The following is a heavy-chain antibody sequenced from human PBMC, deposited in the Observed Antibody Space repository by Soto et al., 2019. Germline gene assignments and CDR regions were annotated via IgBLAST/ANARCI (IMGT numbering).Heavy chain of an antibody. J-gene: IGHJ6*02. CDR2: ISGYSGYT. Sequence: ASVKVSCKALGYTFTNYGINWVRQAPGQGLEWMGWISGYSGYTNYAEKLQGRVTVTKDTSTSTAYLDLRSLRPDDTAVYYCARDRGSVAMGRYYNYGMEVWGQGTTVTVSS. D-gene: IGHD5-12*01. V-gene: IGHV1-18*01. CDR3: ARDRGSVAMGRYYNYGMEV. CDR1: GYTFTNYG.